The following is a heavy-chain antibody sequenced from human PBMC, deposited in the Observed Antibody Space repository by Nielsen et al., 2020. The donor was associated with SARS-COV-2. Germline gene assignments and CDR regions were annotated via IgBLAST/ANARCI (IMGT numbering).Heavy chain of an antibody. V-gene: IGHV6-1*01. CDR2: IYYRSKWFF. Sequence: WIRQSPSRGLEWLGRIYYRSKWFFEYSSSVRSRITIDPDTSKNQFSLQLNSVTPEDTAVYYCARALLGYCSGGSCENDAFDIWGQGTMVTVSS. J-gene: IGHJ3*02. D-gene: IGHD2-15*01. CDR3: ARALLGYCSGGSCENDAFDI.